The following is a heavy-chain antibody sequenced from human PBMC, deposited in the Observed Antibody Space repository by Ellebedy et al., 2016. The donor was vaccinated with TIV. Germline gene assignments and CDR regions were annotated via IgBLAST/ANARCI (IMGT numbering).Heavy chain of an antibody. CDR3: ARDFKSGSYFHIGLGNFDY. CDR2: MNPNSGNT. D-gene: IGHD1-26*01. Sequence: ASVKVSXXASGGTFSSYAINWVRQATGQGLEWMGWMNPNSGNTGYAQKFQGRVTMTRNTSISTAYMELSSLRSEDTAVYYCARDFKSGSYFHIGLGNFDYWGQGTLVTVSS. CDR1: GGTFSSYA. J-gene: IGHJ4*02. V-gene: IGHV1-8*02.